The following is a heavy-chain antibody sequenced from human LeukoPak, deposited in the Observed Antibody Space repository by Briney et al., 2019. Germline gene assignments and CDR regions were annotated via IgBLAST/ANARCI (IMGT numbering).Heavy chain of an antibody. J-gene: IGHJ4*02. V-gene: IGHV1-69*04. CDR1: GGTFSSYA. CDR3: ARDGSGRDGYNSNY. D-gene: IGHD5-24*01. Sequence: ASVKVSCKASGGTFSSYAISWVRQAPGQGLEWMGRIIPILGIANYAQKFQGRVTITADKSTSTAYMELSSLRSEDTAVYYCARDGSGRDGYNSNYWGQGTLVTASS. CDR2: IIPILGIA.